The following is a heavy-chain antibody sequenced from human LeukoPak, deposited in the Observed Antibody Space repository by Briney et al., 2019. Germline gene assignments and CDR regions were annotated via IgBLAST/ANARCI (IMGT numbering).Heavy chain of an antibody. V-gene: IGHV3-21*04. CDR1: GFTLTSYN. J-gene: IGHJ4*02. Sequence: GGSLRLSCAASGFTLTSYNMNWVRQAPGKGLEWVSSITSSSDYIYYADSVKGRFTVSRDNAKNSLYLQMNSLRAEDTAVYYCARDLMGIAYRGAFYYWGQGTLVTVSS. CDR2: ITSSSDYI. D-gene: IGHD6-13*01. CDR3: ARDLMGIAYRGAFYY.